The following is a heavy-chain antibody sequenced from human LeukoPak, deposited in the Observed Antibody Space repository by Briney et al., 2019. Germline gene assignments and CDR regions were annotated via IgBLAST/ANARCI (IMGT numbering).Heavy chain of an antibody. CDR1: GGTFSSYA. D-gene: IGHD6-13*01. V-gene: IGHV1-69*06. Sequence: ASVKVSCKASGGTFSSYAISWVRQAPGQGLEWMGGIIPIFGTANYAQKFQGRVTITADKSTSTAYMELSSLRSEDTAVYYCARDGNSAAGYDYWGQGTLVTVSS. J-gene: IGHJ4*02. CDR2: IIPIFGTA. CDR3: ARDGNSAAGYDY.